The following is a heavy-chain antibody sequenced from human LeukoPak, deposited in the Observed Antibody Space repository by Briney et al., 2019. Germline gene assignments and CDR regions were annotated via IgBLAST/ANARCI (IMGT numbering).Heavy chain of an antibody. CDR2: INPNSCGT. CDR3: ARDRSSSLVAYYFDY. D-gene: IGHD6-13*01. CDR1: GYTFTGYY. V-gene: IGHV1-2*02. Sequence: ASVKVSCKASGYTFTGYYMHWVRQAPGQGLEWMGWINPNSCGTNYAQKFQGRVTMTRDTSISTAYVELSRLRSDDTAVYYCARDRSSSLVAYYFDYWGQGPLVTVS. J-gene: IGHJ4*02.